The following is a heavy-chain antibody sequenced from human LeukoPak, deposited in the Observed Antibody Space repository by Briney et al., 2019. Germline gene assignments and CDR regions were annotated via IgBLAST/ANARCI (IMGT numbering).Heavy chain of an antibody. J-gene: IGHJ6*02. CDR1: GGSFSGYY. V-gene: IGHV4-34*01. Sequence: SETLSLTCAVYGGSFSGYYWSWIRQPPGKGLEWIGEINHSGSTNYNPSLKSRVTISVDTSKNQFSLKLSSVTAADTAVYYCANLKSAGYYYYGMDVWGQGTTVTVSS. CDR2: INHSGST. CDR3: ANLKSAGYYYYGMDV. D-gene: IGHD3-10*01.